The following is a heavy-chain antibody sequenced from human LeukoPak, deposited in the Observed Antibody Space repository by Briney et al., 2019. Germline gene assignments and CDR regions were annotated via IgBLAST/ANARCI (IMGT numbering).Heavy chain of an antibody. D-gene: IGHD1-7*01. CDR3: TRYELATDAFDI. V-gene: IGHV3-72*01. CDR1: GFTLSDHY. J-gene: IGHJ3*02. Sequence: GGSLRLSCAVSGFTLSDHYMDCVRQAPGKGLEWVGRSRNKANRHTTEYAASLKDRFSISRDDSKNSLYLQMNNLKTEDTAVYYCTRYELATDAFDIWGQGTIVTVSS. CDR2: SRNKANRHTT.